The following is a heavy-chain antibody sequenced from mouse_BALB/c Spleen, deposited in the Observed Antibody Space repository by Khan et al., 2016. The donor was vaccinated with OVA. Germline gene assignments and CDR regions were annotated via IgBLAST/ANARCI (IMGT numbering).Heavy chain of an antibody. J-gene: IGHJ2*01. Sequence: EVQLQQSGPGLVKPSQSLSLTCTVTGHSITSGYAWNGIRPLPGNKLEWMGYISYSGVTTYTPSFKSRISITLDTSKNQSFLQLTYVTTEDTATYYCARRHYCSYYFDYWGQGTTLTVSS. V-gene: IGHV3-2*02. CDR1: GHSITSGYA. D-gene: IGHD1-2*01. CDR2: ISYSGVT. CDR3: ARRHYCSYYFDY.